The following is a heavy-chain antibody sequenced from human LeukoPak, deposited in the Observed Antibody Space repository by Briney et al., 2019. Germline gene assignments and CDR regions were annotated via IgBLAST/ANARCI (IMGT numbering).Heavy chain of an antibody. V-gene: IGHV4-38-2*02. CDR1: GYSISSGYY. Sequence: SETLSLTCIVSGYSISSGYYWGWIRQPPGKGLEWIGSIYHSGSTYYNPSLNSRVTISRDTSKNHFSLELSSVTAADTAVYFCARGRVSSSSWSSTYYYYFYMDVWGKGTTVTVSS. CDR2: IYHSGST. CDR3: ARGRVSSSSWSSTYYYYFYMDV. D-gene: IGHD6-13*01. J-gene: IGHJ6*03.